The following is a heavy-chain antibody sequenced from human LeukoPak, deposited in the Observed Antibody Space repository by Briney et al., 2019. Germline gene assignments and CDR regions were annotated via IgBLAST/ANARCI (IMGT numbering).Heavy chain of an antibody. V-gene: IGHV3-23*01. D-gene: IGHD3-10*01. J-gene: IGHJ4*02. CDR1: RFVFSSYA. CDR3: AKPIAGGSAPDY. Sequence: GGSLGLSCEASRFVFSSYAMSWVRQAPGKGLEWVSVISESGSHESIYYADSVKGRFTISRDNSKNTLYLQMNRLTVDDTAIYYCAKPIAGGSAPDYCGPGTLVTV. CDR2: ISESGSHESI.